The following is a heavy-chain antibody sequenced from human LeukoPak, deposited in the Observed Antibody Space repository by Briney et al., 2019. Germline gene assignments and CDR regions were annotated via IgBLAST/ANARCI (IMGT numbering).Heavy chain of an antibody. V-gene: IGHV3-30*18. Sequence: PGRSLRPSCAASGFTFSSYGMHWVRQAPGKGLEWVAVISYDGSNKYYADSVKGRFTISRDNSKNTLYLQMNSLRAEDTAVYYCAKDAREEGYYFDYWGQGTLVTVSS. CDR2: ISYDGSNK. CDR3: AKDAREEGYYFDY. D-gene: IGHD1-26*01. CDR1: GFTFSSYG. J-gene: IGHJ4*02.